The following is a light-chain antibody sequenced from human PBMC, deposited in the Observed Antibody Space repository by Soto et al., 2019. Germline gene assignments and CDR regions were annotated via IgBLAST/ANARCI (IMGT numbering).Light chain of an antibody. CDR1: KLGDKS. J-gene: IGLJ2*01. Sequence: SYELTQPPSVSVSPGQTASIACSGDKLGDKSACWYQQKPGQSPVVVIYQNNKRPSGIPERFSGSNSGNTATLTISGTQAMDEADYYCQAWDSSTVVFGGGTKLTVL. CDR3: QAWDSSTVV. CDR2: QNN. V-gene: IGLV3-1*01.